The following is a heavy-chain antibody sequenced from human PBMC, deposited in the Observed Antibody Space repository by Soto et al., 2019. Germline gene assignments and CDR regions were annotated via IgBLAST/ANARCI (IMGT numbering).Heavy chain of an antibody. J-gene: IGHJ6*02. CDR2: INPSGGST. CDR1: GYTLTSYY. Sequence: GASVKVSCKASGYTLTSYYMHWVRQAPGQGLEWMGIINPSGGSTSYAQKFQGRVTMTRDTSTSTVYMELSSLRSEDTAVYYCARDSSSSWYYYYYGMDVWGQGTTVTVSS. CDR3: ARDSSSSWYYYYYGMDV. D-gene: IGHD6-13*01. V-gene: IGHV1-46*01.